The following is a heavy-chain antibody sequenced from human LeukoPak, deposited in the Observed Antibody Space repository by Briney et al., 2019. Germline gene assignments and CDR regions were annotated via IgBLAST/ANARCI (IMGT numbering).Heavy chain of an antibody. V-gene: IGHV4-38-2*02. CDR2: IYHSGST. Sequence: PSETLSLTCTVSGYSNSSGYYWAWIRQPPGRGLEGIGSIYHSGSTYYNPSQKTRVTISVDTSKNQFSLKLSPVTAADTAVYYCARNSRRGNYFMDVWGKGTTVTVSS. J-gene: IGHJ6*03. D-gene: IGHD1-14*01. CDR1: GYSNSSGYY. CDR3: ARNSRRGNYFMDV.